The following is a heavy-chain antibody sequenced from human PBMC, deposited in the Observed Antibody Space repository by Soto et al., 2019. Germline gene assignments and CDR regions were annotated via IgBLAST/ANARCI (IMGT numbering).Heavy chain of an antibody. Sequence: QVQLVQSGAEVKKPGSSVKVSCKASGGTFKNYIFSWVRQAPGQGLEWMGGITTMFGTADYAQRFQSRVTITAEDSTSTAYMELSSLRSEDTAVYYCARDETGDSYYYYYGMDVGGQGTTVTVSS. V-gene: IGHV1-69*01. D-gene: IGHD7-27*01. CDR1: GGTFKNYI. CDR2: ITTMFGTA. J-gene: IGHJ6*02. CDR3: ARDETGDSYYYYYGMDV.